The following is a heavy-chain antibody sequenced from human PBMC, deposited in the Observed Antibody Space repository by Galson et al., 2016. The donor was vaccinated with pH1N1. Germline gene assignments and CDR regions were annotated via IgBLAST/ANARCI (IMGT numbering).Heavy chain of an antibody. CDR1: GYTLIVHY. V-gene: IGHV1-2*06. CDR2: INPNSGGT. CDR3: ATGSGNSWFDP. D-gene: IGHD3-10*01. Sequence: SVKVSCKASGYTLIVHYMHWVRQAPGHGLEWMGRINPNSGGTHYAQNFQGRVTLTRDTSINTAYMELSSLTSDDTAVYYCATGSGNSWFDPWGQGTLVTVSS. J-gene: IGHJ5*02.